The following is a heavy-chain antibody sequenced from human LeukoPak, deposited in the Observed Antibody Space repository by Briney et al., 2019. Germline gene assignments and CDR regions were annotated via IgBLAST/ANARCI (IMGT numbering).Heavy chain of an antibody. J-gene: IGHJ4*02. CDR2: IDSRGNTI. CDR1: GFTFTNYY. V-gene: IGHV3-11*04. D-gene: IGHD2-2*01. CDR3: AREYCSSGFDV. Sequence: GGSLRLSCAASGFTFTNYYMSWIRQAPGRGLEWVSYIDSRGNTIYYADSVKGRFTISRDNAKNSVYLQMNSLRAEDTAVYYCAREYCSSGFDVWGQGSLVSVSS.